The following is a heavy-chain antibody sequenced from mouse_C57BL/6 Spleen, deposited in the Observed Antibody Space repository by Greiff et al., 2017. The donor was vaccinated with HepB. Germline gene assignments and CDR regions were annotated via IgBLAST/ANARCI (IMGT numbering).Heavy chain of an antibody. D-gene: IGHD2-4*01. CDR3: ARDYDYEHYAMDY. CDR2: INPSSGYT. V-gene: IGHV1-4*01. Sequence: QVQLQQSGAELARPGASVKMSCKASGYTFTSYTMHWVKQRPGQGLEWIGYINPSSGYTKYNQKFKDKATLTADKSSSTAYMQLSSLTSEDSAVYYCARDYDYEHYAMDYWGQGTSVTVSS. J-gene: IGHJ4*01. CDR1: GYTFTSYT.